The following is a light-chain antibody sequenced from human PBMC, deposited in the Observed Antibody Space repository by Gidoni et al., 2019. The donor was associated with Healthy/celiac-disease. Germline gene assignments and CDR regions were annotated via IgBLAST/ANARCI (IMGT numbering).Light chain of an antibody. CDR2: DAS. V-gene: IGKV1-13*02. CDR1: QGISSA. CDR3: QQFNSYSYT. Sequence: AIQLTQSPSSLSASVGDRVTITCRASQGISSALAWYQQKPGKAPKLLIYDASSLESGIPSRFSGSGSGTDFTLTISSLQPEDFATYYCQQFNSYSYTFGQGTKLEIK. J-gene: IGKJ2*01.